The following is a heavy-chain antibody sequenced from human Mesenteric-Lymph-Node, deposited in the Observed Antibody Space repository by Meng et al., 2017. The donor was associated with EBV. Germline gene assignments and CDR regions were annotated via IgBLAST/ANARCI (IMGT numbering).Heavy chain of an antibody. CDR1: GEYFSGSY. V-gene: IGHV4-34*01. CDR2: INHSGST. D-gene: IGHD3-3*01. Sequence: GQLQQWGSVMLKPPQTLPLSCAVNGEYFSGSYWTWIRQPPGRGLEWIGEINHSGSTNHNPSLKSRVTISADTSKDQFSLKLSSVTAADTAVYYCARGYAGYYGKLFDYWGQGTLVTVSS. J-gene: IGHJ4*02. CDR3: ARGYAGYYGKLFDY.